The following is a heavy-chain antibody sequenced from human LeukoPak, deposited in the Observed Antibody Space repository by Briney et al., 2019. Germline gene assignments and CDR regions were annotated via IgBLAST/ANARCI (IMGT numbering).Heavy chain of an antibody. J-gene: IGHJ3*02. CDR1: GGSISSYY. CDR2: IYYSGST. V-gene: IGHV4-59*08. CDR3: ARQKCTSTSCLTKNAFDI. D-gene: IGHD2-2*01. Sequence: MSSETLSLTCTVSGGSISSYYWSWIRQPPGKGLEWIGYIYYSGSTNYNPSLKSRVTISVDTSKNQFSLKLSSVTAADTAVYYCARQKCTSTSCLTKNAFDIWGQGTMVTVSS.